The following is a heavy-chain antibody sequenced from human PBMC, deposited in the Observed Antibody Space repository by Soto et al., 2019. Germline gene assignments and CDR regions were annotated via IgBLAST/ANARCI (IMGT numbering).Heavy chain of an antibody. J-gene: IGHJ6*03. CDR1: GFTVSSHY. V-gene: IGHV3-66*01. CDR2: IRSGGST. Sequence: EVQLVESGGDLVQPGGSLRLSCAASGFTVSSHYMNWVRQAPGKGLDWVSLIRSGGSTFYADSVKGRFTISRDNSKNTLFIQMNSLRVEDTAMYYCSRDDVYCSGGSCYGVPMDVCGRGTTVTVSS. D-gene: IGHD2-15*01. CDR3: SRDDVYCSGGSCYGVPMDV.